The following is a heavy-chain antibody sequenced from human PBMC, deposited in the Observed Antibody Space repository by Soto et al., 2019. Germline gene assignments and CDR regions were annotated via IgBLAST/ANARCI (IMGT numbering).Heavy chain of an antibody. CDR1: GFTFSSYA. Sequence: QVQLVESGGGVVQPGRSLRLSCAASGFTFSSYAMHWVRQAPGKGLEWVTVISFDGRIKYYTESVKDRFTISRDNSKNILFLQMNSLKPDDAGIYYCARDVRHCSSGDCWAWGQGTLVTVSS. CDR2: ISFDGRIK. D-gene: IGHD2-2*01. V-gene: IGHV3-30*04. CDR3: ARDVRHCSSGDCWA. J-gene: IGHJ4*02.